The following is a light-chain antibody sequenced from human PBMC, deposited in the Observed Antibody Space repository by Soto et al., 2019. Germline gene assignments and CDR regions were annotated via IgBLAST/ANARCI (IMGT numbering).Light chain of an antibody. CDR1: HTISRC. Sequence: DIQMTQSPSTLSGSVGDRVTITCRASHTISRCLAWYKQKPGEAPKLLIYKASSLESGVPSRFSGSGSGTDFTLTISSLQPEDFATYYCQQSYSTPPTFGQGTKVDIK. CDR2: KAS. CDR3: QQSYSTPPT. V-gene: IGKV1-5*03. J-gene: IGKJ1*01.